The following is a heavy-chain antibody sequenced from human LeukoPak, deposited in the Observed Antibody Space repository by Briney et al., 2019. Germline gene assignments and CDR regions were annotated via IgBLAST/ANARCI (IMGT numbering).Heavy chain of an antibody. D-gene: IGHD3-22*01. J-gene: IGHJ3*02. V-gene: IGHV1-2*02. CDR1: GYTFTGYY. CDR2: INPNSSGT. CDR3: ARVPMGYYDSSGYYYDAFDI. Sequence: ASVKVSCKASGYTFTGYYMHWVRQAPGQGLEWMGWINPNSSGTNYAQKFQGRVTMTRDTSISTAYMELSRLRSDDTAVYYCARVPMGYYDSSGYYYDAFDIWGQGTMVTVSS.